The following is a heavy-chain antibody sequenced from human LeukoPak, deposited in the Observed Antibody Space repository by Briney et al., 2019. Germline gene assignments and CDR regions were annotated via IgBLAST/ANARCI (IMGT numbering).Heavy chain of an antibody. Sequence: PGGSLRLSCAASGFTLSSYGMHWVRLAPGKGLEWVAVISYAGNNKYYVDSVKGRFTISRDNSKNTLYLQMNSLRAEDTAVYYCAKDSLRWSYFYYGMDVWGQGTTVTVSS. J-gene: IGHJ6*02. CDR3: AKDSLRWSYFYYGMDV. CDR2: ISYAGNNK. V-gene: IGHV3-30*18. D-gene: IGHD4-23*01. CDR1: GFTLSSYG.